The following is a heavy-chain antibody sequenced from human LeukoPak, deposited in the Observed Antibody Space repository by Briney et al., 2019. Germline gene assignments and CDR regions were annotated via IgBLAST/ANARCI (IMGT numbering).Heavy chain of an antibody. V-gene: IGHV3-23*01. J-gene: IGHJ4*02. Sequence: GGSLRLSCATSGFTFSSYAMSWVRQAPGKGLEWVSGIGASGGSTYYADSVKGRFTICRDNSKNTLYLQMNSLRAEDTAVYYCAKDLGYSGYDPLDYWGQGTLVTVSS. CDR1: GFTFSSYA. CDR3: AKDLGYSGYDPLDY. D-gene: IGHD5-12*01. CDR2: IGASGGST.